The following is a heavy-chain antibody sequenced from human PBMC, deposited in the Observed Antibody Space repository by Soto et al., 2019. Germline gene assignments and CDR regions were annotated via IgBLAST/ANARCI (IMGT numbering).Heavy chain of an antibody. Sequence: TLPLTCTVSGGSIGSGGYYWSWIRQQPGKGLEWIGYIYYSGSTYYNPSLKSRVTISVDTSKNQFSLKLSSVTAADTAVYYCARDRDYGGNSEIYYYYGMDVWGQGTTVTVSS. CDR1: GGSIGSGGYY. D-gene: IGHD4-17*01. V-gene: IGHV4-31*03. CDR2: IYYSGST. J-gene: IGHJ6*02. CDR3: ARDRDYGGNSEIYYYYGMDV.